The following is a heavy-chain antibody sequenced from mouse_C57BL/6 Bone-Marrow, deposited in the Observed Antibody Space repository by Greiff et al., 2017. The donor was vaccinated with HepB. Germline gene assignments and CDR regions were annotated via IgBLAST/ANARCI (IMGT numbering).Heavy chain of an antibody. CDR1: GFNIKDDY. Sequence: VQLQQSGADLVRPGASVKLSCTASGFNIKDDYMHWVKQRPEQGLEWIGWIDPENGDTEYASKFQGKATITADTSSNTAYLQLSSLTSEDTAVYYCTKGYGNYYFDYWGQGTTLTVSS. D-gene: IGHD2-1*01. J-gene: IGHJ2*01. CDR3: TKGYGNYYFDY. CDR2: IDPENGDT. V-gene: IGHV14-4*01.